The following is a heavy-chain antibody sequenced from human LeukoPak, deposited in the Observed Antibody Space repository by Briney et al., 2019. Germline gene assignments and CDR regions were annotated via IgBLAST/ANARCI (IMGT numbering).Heavy chain of an antibody. CDR3: ARTYSSGWSKTNYFDY. CDR2: IIPILGIA. CDR1: GGTFSSYA. D-gene: IGHD6-19*01. Sequence: GASGKVSCKASGGTFSSYAISWVRQAPGQGLEWMGRIIPILGIANYAQKFQGRVTITADKSTSTAYMELSSLRSEDTAVYYCARTYSSGWSKTNYFDYWGQGTLVTVSS. J-gene: IGHJ4*02. V-gene: IGHV1-69*04.